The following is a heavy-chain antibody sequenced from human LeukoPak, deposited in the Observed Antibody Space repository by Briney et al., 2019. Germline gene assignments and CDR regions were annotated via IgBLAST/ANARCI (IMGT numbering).Heavy chain of an antibody. CDR1: GGSISSYY. V-gene: IGHV4-59*01. D-gene: IGHD6-13*01. CDR2: IYYSGTT. CDR3: ARGVYIAAAQYGY. Sequence: SQTLSLTCTVSGGSISSYYWSWIRQPPGKGLEWIGYIYYSGTTNYNPSLKSRVTISVDTSKNQFSLKLSSVTAADTAVYYRARGVYIAAAQYGYWGQGTLVTVSS. J-gene: IGHJ4*02.